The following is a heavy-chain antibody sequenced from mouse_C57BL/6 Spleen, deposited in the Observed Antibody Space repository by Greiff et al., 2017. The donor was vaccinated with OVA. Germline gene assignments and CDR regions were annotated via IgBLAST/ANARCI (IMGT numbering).Heavy chain of an antibody. CDR1: GYTFTDYN. D-gene: IGHD2-3*01. V-gene: IGHV1-22*01. CDR2: INPNNGGT. Sequence: VQLQQSGPELVKPGASVKMSCKASGYTFTDYNMHWVKQSHGKSLEWIGYINPNNGGTSYNQKFKGKATLTVNKSSSTAYMELRSLTSEDSAVYYCARPLDGYWYFDVWGTGTTVTVSS. J-gene: IGHJ1*03. CDR3: ARPLDGYWYFDV.